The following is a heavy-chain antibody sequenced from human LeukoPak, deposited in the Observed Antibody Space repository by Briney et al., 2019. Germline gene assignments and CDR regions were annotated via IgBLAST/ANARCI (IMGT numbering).Heavy chain of an antibody. J-gene: IGHJ5*02. D-gene: IGHD3-22*01. Sequence: SETLSLTCTVSGGSVSSGGYYWSWIRQHPGKGLEWIGYIYESGSTYYNPSLKSRVTISVDTSKNQFSLKLSSVTAADTAVYYCARRMYYYDSSGYYYLEWVFDPWGQGTLVTVSS. V-gene: IGHV4-31*03. CDR3: ARRMYYYDSSGYYYLEWVFDP. CDR2: IYESGST. CDR1: GGSVSSGGYY.